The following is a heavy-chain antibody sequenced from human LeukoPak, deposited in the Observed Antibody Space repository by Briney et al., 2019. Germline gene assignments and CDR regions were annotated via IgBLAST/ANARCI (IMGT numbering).Heavy chain of an antibody. Sequence: GGSLRLSCAASGFTFSSYAMSWVRQAPGKGVEWVSAISGSGGSTYYADSVKGRFTISRDNSKNTLYLQMNSLRAEDTAVYYCAKDHSGSYKRDWFDPWGQGTLVTVSS. J-gene: IGHJ5*02. CDR3: AKDHSGSYKRDWFDP. D-gene: IGHD1-26*01. CDR2: ISGSGGST. V-gene: IGHV3-23*01. CDR1: GFTFSSYA.